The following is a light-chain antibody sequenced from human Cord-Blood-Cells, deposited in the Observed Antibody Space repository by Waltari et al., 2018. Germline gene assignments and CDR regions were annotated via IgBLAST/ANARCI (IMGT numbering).Light chain of an antibody. CDR3: QQSYSTPFT. CDR2: AAS. CDR1: QSISSY. Sequence: DIQMTQPPSSLSASVGDRVTITCRASQSISSYLNWYQQKPGKAPKLLIYAASSLQSGVPSRFSGSGSGTDFTRTISSLQPEDFATYYCQQSYSTPFTFGPGTKVDIK. V-gene: IGKV1-39*01. J-gene: IGKJ3*01.